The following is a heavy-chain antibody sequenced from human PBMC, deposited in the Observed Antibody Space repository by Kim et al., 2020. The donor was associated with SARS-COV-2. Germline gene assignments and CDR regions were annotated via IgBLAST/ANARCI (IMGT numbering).Heavy chain of an antibody. CDR3: ARWGGFKAFDI. Sequence: GESLKISCKASGYTFSTSWIGWVRQMPGEGLEWMGIIYPDDSNIKYSPSFQGQVTISVDKSISTASLQWSSLKASDTAIYYCARWGGFKAFDIWGQGTMVTVSS. J-gene: IGHJ3*02. CDR1: GYTFSTSW. D-gene: IGHD3-16*01. V-gene: IGHV5-51*01. CDR2: IYPDDSNI.